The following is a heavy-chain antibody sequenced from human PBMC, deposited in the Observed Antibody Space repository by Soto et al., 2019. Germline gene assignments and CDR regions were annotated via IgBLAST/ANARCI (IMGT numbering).Heavy chain of an antibody. D-gene: IGHD3-22*01. J-gene: IGHJ4*02. Sequence: SETLSLTCTVSGGSISSGGYYWSWIRQHPGKGLEWIGYIYYSGSTYYNPSLKSRVTISVDTSKNQFSLKLSSVTAADTAVYYCARNPGPYYYDSSGYYYYFDYWGQGTLVTVSS. CDR1: GGSISSGGYY. CDR2: IYYSGST. CDR3: ARNPGPYYYDSSGYYYYFDY. V-gene: IGHV4-31*03.